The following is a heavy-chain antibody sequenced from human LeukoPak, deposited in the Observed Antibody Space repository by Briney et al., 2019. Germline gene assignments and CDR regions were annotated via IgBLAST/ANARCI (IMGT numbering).Heavy chain of an antibody. J-gene: IGHJ4*02. CDR3: ARDTYYDFWSGYYSGGLDY. Sequence: ASVKVSCKASGGTFSSYAISWVRQAPGQGLEWMGGIIPIFGTANYAQKFQGRVTITADESTSTAYMELSSLRSEDTAVYYCARDTYYDFWSGYYSGGLDYWGQGTLVTVSS. V-gene: IGHV1-69*13. D-gene: IGHD3-3*01. CDR2: IIPIFGTA. CDR1: GGTFSSYA.